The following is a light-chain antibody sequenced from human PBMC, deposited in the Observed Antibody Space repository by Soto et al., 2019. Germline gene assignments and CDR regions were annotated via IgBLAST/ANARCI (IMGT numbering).Light chain of an antibody. V-gene: IGKV1-33*01. J-gene: IGKJ1*01. Sequence: DIQVTQSPCSLSASVGDRVTITCQTSEDIKNHLNWYQQKPGKAPKVLIYHAFNLETGVPSRFSGSGSGTDFTFTISSLQPEDIATYYCPQYDYLWTFGQGTKVEIK. CDR1: EDIKNH. CDR3: PQYDYLWT. CDR2: HAF.